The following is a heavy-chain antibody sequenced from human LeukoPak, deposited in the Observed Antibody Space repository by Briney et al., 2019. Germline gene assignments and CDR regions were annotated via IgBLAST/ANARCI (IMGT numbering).Heavy chain of an antibody. V-gene: IGHV3-23*01. J-gene: IGHJ3*02. CDR1: EFTFSRYA. D-gene: IGHD2-8*01. CDR3: AKGTNGAFDI. CDR2: ISFSSGNT. Sequence: GGSLRLSCAAAEFTFSRYALCWVRQAPGKGLEWLSEISFSSGNTYYADSVKGRFTISRDNSKNTVYLQMDSLRAEDTAPYYCAKGTNGAFDIWGQGTMVTVSS.